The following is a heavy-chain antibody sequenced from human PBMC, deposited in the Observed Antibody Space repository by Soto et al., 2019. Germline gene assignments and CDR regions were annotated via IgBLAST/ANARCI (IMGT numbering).Heavy chain of an antibody. Sequence: SVKDCCKASGGTFSIYAIGWVRQARGQALEWMGGIIPIFGTANYAQKFQGRVTITADESTSTAYMELSSLRSEDTAVYYCARISGQGLPHYYYGMDVWGQGTTVTVSS. CDR1: GGTFSIYA. CDR3: ARISGQGLPHYYYGMDV. D-gene: IGHD3-10*01. CDR2: IIPIFGTA. J-gene: IGHJ6*02. V-gene: IGHV1-69*01.